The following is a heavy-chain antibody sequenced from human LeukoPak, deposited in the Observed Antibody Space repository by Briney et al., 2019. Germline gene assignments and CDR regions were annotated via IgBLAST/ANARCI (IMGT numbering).Heavy chain of an antibody. CDR3: ARGYGLRYFDWLLPDNWFDP. CDR2: IYYSGST. V-gene: IGHV4-31*03. CDR1: GGSIRSGNFY. D-gene: IGHD3-9*01. J-gene: IGHJ5*02. Sequence: SETLSLTCTVSGGSIRSGNFYWSWIRQHPGKGLEWIGYIYYSGSTYYNPSLKSRVTISVDTSKNQFSLKLSSVTAADTAVYYCARGYGLRYFDWLLPDNWFDPWGQGTLVTVSS.